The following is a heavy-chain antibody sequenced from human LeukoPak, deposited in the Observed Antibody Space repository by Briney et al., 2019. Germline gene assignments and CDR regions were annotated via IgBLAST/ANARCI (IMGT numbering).Heavy chain of an antibody. CDR3: ARDRPVLYYYGSGSSDVPDAFDI. CDR1: GGSFSGYY. V-gene: IGHV4-34*01. J-gene: IGHJ3*02. D-gene: IGHD3-10*01. CDR2: INHSGST. Sequence: SETLSLTCAVYGGSFSGYYWSWIRQPPGKGLEWIGEINHSGSTNYNPSLKSRVTISVDTSKNQFSLKLSSVTAADTAVYYCARDRPVLYYYGSGSSDVPDAFDIRGQGTMVTVSS.